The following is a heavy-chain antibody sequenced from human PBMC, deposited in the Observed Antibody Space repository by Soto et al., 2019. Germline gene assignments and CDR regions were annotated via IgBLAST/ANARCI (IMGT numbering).Heavy chain of an antibody. CDR3: ARGGHVVVVTAALDY. CDR1: GDTFTNYY. J-gene: IGHJ4*02. Sequence: QVQLMQSAAEVKKPGASVKVSCKASGDTFTNYYIHWVRQAPGQGLEWMGTVNPSGGHTTYAQHFLGRVTMTSATSTSTLYMELTSLTSDDAAVYYCARGGHVVVVTAALDYWGQGTLVTVSS. V-gene: IGHV1-46*01. D-gene: IGHD2-21*02. CDR2: VNPSGGHT.